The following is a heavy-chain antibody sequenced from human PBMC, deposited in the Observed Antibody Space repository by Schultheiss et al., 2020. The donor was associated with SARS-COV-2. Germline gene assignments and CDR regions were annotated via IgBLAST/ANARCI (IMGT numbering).Heavy chain of an antibody. CDR2: ISDDGRNS. J-gene: IGHJ4*02. V-gene: IGHV3-30*18. D-gene: IGHD5-24*01. Sequence: GESLKISCEASGFTFSNSGIHWVRQAPGKGLEWVSLISDDGRNSYYADSAKGRFTISRDNSQNTVYLQMNSLRAEDTAVYYCAKDEVWLGEMATIGLDYWGQGTLVTVSS. CDR3: AKDEVWLGEMATIGLDY. CDR1: GFTFSNSG.